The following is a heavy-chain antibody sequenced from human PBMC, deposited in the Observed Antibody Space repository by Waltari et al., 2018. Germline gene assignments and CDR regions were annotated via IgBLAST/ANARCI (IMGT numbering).Heavy chain of an antibody. D-gene: IGHD6-19*01. J-gene: IGHJ4*02. V-gene: IGHV4-34*02. Sequence: QVQLQQWGAGLLKPSETLSLTCAVYGGSFSGYYWTWIRQAPDKGLEWIGEINHSSGSTNYNPSLKSRLTILVDTSKNQFSLKLSSVTAADTALYYCAIGYSSGWYGVWGQGTLVTVSS. CDR3: AIGYSSGWYGV. CDR2: INHSSGST. CDR1: GGSFSGYY.